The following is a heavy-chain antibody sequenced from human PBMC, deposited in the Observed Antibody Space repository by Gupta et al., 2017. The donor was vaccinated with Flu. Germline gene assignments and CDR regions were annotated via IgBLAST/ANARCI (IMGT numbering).Heavy chain of an antibody. D-gene: IGHD2-2*02. Sequence: EVQLLESGGGLVQPGGSLRLSCAASGFTFSSYAMSWVRQAPGKGLEWVSAISGSGGSTYYADSVKGRFTISRDNSKNTLYLQMNSLRAEDTAVYYCAKDQGMRAIPSDAFDIWGQGTMVTVSS. J-gene: IGHJ3*02. V-gene: IGHV3-23*01. CDR3: AKDQGMRAIPSDAFDI. CDR2: ISGSGGST. CDR1: GFTFSSYA.